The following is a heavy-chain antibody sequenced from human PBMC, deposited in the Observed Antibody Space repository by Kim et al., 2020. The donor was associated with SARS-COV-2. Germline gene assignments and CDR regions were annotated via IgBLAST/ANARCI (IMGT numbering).Heavy chain of an antibody. J-gene: IGHJ3*02. CDR2: INHSGST. CDR3: ARGGYDCWIGSVRAFDI. Sequence: SETLSLTCAVYGGSFSGYYWSWIRQPPGKGLEWIGEINHSGSTNYNPSLKSRVTISVDTSKNQFSLKLSSVTAADTAVYYCARGGYDCWIGSVRAFDIWGQGTMVTVSS. CDR1: GGSFSGYY. V-gene: IGHV4-34*01. D-gene: IGHD3-3*01.